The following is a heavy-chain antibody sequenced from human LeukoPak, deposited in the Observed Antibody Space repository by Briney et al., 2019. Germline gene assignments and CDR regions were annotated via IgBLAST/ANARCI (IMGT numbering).Heavy chain of an antibody. CDR1: GFTFDDYG. J-gene: IGHJ4*02. D-gene: IGHD3-22*01. CDR2: INWNGGTT. CDR3: ARSQYYYDSSGFF. Sequence: PGGSLRLSCAASGFTFDDYGLSWVRQAPGKGLEWVSGINWNGGTTTYADSVKGRFTISRDNAKNSLYLQMNSLRAEDTAVYYCARSQYYYDSSGFFWGQGPLVTVSS. V-gene: IGHV3-20*04.